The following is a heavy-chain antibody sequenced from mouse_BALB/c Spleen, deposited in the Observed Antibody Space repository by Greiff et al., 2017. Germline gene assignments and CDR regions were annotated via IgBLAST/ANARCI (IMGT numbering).Heavy chain of an antibody. CDR1: GFTFSSYA. CDR3: ARFTTATGFAY. CDR2: ISSGGST. Sequence: EVQRVESGGGLVKPGGSLKLSCAASGFTFSSYAMSWVRQTPEKRLEWVASISSGGSTYYPDSVKGRFTISRDNARNILYLQMSSLRSEDTAMYYCARFTTATGFAYWGQGTLVTVSA. V-gene: IGHV5-6-5*01. D-gene: IGHD1-2*01. J-gene: IGHJ3*01.